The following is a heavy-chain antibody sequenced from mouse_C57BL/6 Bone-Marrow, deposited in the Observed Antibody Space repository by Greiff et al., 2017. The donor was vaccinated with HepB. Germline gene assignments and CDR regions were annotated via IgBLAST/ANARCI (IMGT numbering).Heavy chain of an antibody. CDR3: TRYPPHYGNYEFAY. J-gene: IGHJ3*01. CDR2: IDPETGGT. Sequence: VQVVESGAELVRPGASVTLSCKASGYTFTDYEMHWVKQTPVHGLEWIGAIDPETGGTAYNQKFKGKAILTAYKSSSTAYMELRSLTSEVSAVYYCTRYPPHYGNYEFAYWGQGTLVTVSA. V-gene: IGHV1-15*01. D-gene: IGHD2-1*01. CDR1: GYTFTDYE.